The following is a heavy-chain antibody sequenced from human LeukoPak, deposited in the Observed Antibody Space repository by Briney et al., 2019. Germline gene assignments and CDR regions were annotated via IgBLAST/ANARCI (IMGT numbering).Heavy chain of an antibody. CDR1: GYTFTAYY. Sequence: ASVKVSCKASGYTFTAYYIHWVRQAPGQGLEWVGRINCNSAGTNYAQKFRGRVTMTRDTSISTVYMELSSLRSDDTAVYYCAVQTIVANTKDDAFDIWGQGTTVIVSS. J-gene: IGHJ3*02. CDR2: INCNSAGT. V-gene: IGHV1-2*06. D-gene: IGHD5-12*01. CDR3: AVQTIVANTKDDAFDI.